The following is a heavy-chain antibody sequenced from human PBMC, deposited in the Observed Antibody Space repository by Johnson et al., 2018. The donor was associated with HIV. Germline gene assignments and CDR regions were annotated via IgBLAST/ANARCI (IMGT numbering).Heavy chain of an antibody. V-gene: IGHV3-30*02. D-gene: IGHD2-21*02. CDR3: AKDLVVVTARGAFDI. J-gene: IGHJ3*02. Sequence: QVQLVESGGGVVQPGGSLRLSCAASGFTFSSYGMHWVRQAPGKGLAWVAFIRYDGSNKYFADSVKGRFTISRDNSKNTLYLQMNSLRAEDTAVYYCAKDLVVVTARGAFDIWGQGTMVTVSS. CDR1: GFTFSSYG. CDR2: IRYDGSNK.